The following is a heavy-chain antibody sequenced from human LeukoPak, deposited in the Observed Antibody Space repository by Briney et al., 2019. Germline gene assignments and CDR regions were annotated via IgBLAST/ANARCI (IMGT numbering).Heavy chain of an antibody. D-gene: IGHD6-19*01. CDR3: ARDYSSGWYERWHFDY. V-gene: IGHV1-69*05. J-gene: IGHJ4*02. Sequence: SVKVSCKASGGTFSSYAISWLRQAPEQGLEWMGRIIPIFGTANYAQKFQGRVTITTDESTSTAYMELSSLRSEDTAVYYCARDYSSGWYERWHFDYWGQGTLVTVSS. CDR2: IIPIFGTA. CDR1: GGTFSSYA.